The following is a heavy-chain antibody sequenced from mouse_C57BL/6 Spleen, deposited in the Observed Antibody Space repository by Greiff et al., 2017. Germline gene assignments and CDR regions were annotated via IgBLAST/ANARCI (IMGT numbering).Heavy chain of an antibody. CDR3: ARGDTTVGADYCAMDY. D-gene: IGHD1-1*01. V-gene: IGHV1-63*01. CDR2: IYPGGGYT. CDR1: GYTFTNYW. J-gene: IGHJ4*01. Sequence: VQLQQSGAELVRPGTSVKMSCKASGYTFTNYWIGWAKQRPGHGLEWIGDIYPGGGYTNYNEKFKGKATLTADKSSSTAYMQCSSLTSEDSAIYYCARGDTTVGADYCAMDYWGQGTSVTVAS.